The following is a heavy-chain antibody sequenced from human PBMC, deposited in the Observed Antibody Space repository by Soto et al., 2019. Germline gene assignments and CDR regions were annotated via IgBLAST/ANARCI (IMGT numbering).Heavy chain of an antibody. Sequence: DVQLLESGGGLVQPEGSLRLSCAASGFTFSSYAMGWVRQGPGKGLEWVAVVSIGGSTHYADSVRCRFTISRDNSKNTLSLQMNSPTAEDTSVYFCAKRRGAGGHFDYWGQGALVTVSS. V-gene: IGHV3-23*01. CDR2: VSIGGST. D-gene: IGHD2-15*01. CDR1: GFTFSSYA. CDR3: AKRRGAGGHFDY. J-gene: IGHJ4*02.